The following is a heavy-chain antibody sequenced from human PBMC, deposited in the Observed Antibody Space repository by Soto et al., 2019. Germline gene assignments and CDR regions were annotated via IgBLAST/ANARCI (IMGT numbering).Heavy chain of an antibody. V-gene: IGHV1-18*01. CDR3: ARDRGVFVVVVAAMYDY. D-gene: IGHD2-15*01. Sequence: QVQLVQSGAEVKKPGASVKVSCKASGYTFTSYGISWVRQAPGQGLEWMGWISAYNGNTNYAQKLQGRVTMTTDTSXSIXYMELRSLRSDDTAVYYCARDRGVFVVVVAAMYDYWGQGTLVTVSS. J-gene: IGHJ4*02. CDR1: GYTFTSYG. CDR2: ISAYNGNT.